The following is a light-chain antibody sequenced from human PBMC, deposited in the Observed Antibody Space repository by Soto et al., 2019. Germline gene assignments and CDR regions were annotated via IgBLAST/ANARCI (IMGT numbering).Light chain of an antibody. J-gene: IGKJ1*01. CDR2: GAS. CDR1: QSVRSSF. V-gene: IGKV3-20*01. CDR3: QQYGSSPWT. Sequence: EIVLTQSPGTLSLSQGEGATLSCRASQSVRSSFFAWYQQKPGQAPRLLIYGASSSATGIPDRFSGSGSGTDFTLTSSILETEDFAVYYCQQYGSSPWTFGQGTKVETK.